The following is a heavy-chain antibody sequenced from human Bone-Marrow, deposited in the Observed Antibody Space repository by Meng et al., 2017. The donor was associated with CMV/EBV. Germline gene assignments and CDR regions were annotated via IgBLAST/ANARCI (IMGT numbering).Heavy chain of an antibody. CDR1: GFTFSDYY. CDR2: ISSGTII. V-gene: IGHV3-11*04. Sequence: GESLKISCAASGFTFSDYYMSWIRQAPGKGLEWVSYISSGTIIYYAQSVKGRFTISRDNAENSLYLQMNSLRAEDTAVYYCARAWGYGDFPFDYCGQGTLVNVSS. CDR3: ARAWGYGDFPFDY. D-gene: IGHD4-17*01. J-gene: IGHJ4*02.